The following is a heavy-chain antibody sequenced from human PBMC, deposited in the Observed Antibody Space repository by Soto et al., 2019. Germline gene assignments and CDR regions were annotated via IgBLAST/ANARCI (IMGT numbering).Heavy chain of an antibody. Sequence: KGLEWVSVIYSGGSKYYADSGRGRFTISRDNSKNTLYLQMNSLRAEDTAVYYCAKDKGSSWYEIDFWGQGTLVTGFS. J-gene: IGHJ4*02. CDR2: IYSGGSK. CDR3: AKDKGSSWYEIDF. V-gene: IGHV3-53*01. D-gene: IGHD6-13*01.